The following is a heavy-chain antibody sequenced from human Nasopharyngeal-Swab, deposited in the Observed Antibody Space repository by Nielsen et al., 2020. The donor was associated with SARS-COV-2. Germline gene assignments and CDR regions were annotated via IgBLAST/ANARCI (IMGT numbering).Heavy chain of an antibody. D-gene: IGHD3-9*01. V-gene: IGHV3-9*01. J-gene: IGHJ4*02. CDR3: AKDIAHYDILTGYFDY. CDR2: ISWNSGSI. CDR1: GFTFDDYA. Sequence: SLKISCAASGFTFDDYAMHWVRQAPGKGLEWVSGISWNSGSIGYADSVKDRFTISRDNAKNSLYLQMNSLRAEDTALYYCAKDIAHYDILTGYFDYWGQGTLVTVSS.